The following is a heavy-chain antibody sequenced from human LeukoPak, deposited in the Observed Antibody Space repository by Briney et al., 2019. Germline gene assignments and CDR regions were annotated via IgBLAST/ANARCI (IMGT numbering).Heavy chain of an antibody. CDR2: IFYRGST. Sequence: SETLSLTCTVSGGSISSYYWSWIRQPPGKRLGWIGYIFYRGSTNYNPSLKSRVAISEDTSKNQFSLNLSSVTAADTAVYYCARGGYYGSGSDDAFDIWGQGTMVTVSS. CDR3: ARGGYYGSGSDDAFDI. CDR1: GGSISSYY. J-gene: IGHJ3*02. V-gene: IGHV4-59*01. D-gene: IGHD3-10*01.